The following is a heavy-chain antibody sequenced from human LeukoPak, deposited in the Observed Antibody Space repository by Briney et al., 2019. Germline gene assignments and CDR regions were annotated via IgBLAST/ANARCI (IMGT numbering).Heavy chain of an antibody. Sequence: GGSLRLSCAASGFTFSTSWMTWVRQAPGKGLEWVAVISYDGSNKYYADSVKGRFTISRDNSKNTLYLQMNSLRAEDTAVYYCARAGITGTTDFDYWGQGTLVTVSS. D-gene: IGHD1-7*01. CDR1: GFTFSTSW. CDR3: ARAGITGTTDFDY. J-gene: IGHJ4*02. CDR2: ISYDGSNK. V-gene: IGHV3-30-3*01.